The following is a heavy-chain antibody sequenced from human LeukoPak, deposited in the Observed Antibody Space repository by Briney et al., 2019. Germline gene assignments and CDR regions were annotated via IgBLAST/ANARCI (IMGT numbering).Heavy chain of an antibody. CDR2: ISYDGSNK. Sequence: GGSLRLSCAASGFTFSNYGMHWVRHAPGKGLELVAVISYDGSNKYYTDSVKGRFTISRDNSKNTLYLQMNSLRAEDTAVYYCAKDRTAGYDGLVDYWGQGTLVTVSS. CDR1: GFTFSNYG. D-gene: IGHD5-12*01. V-gene: IGHV3-30*18. J-gene: IGHJ4*02. CDR3: AKDRTAGYDGLVDY.